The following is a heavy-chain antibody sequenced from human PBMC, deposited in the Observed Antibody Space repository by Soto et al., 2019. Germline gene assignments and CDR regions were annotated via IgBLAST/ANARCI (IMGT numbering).Heavy chain of an antibody. Sequence: SETLSLTCAVSGDSINSYNWWTWVRQPPGKGLQWIGEIYHSGSTNYNPSLKSRVTISVDKSKNQFSLKLSSVTAADTAVYYCARKTVVTPIYLDPWGQGTPVTVSS. CDR3: ARKTVVTPIYLDP. J-gene: IGHJ5*02. D-gene: IGHD2-21*02. CDR1: GDSINSYNW. V-gene: IGHV4-4*02. CDR2: IYHSGST.